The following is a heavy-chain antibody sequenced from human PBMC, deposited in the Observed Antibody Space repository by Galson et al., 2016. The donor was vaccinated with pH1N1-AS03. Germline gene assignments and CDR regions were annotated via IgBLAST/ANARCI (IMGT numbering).Heavy chain of an antibody. J-gene: IGHJ5*02. CDR2: IYPDDSDT. CDR1: GYSFINFW. V-gene: IGHV5-51*01. CDR3: ARKDTSSSGNWFGP. Sequence: QSGAEVKKPGESLRISCKGSGYSFINFWIGWVRQMPGKGLEWMGIIYPDDSDTRYSPSLQGHVTISVDKSISTAYLQLRGLAASDTAVYYCARKDTSSSGNWFGPWGQGTPVTVSS. D-gene: IGHD6-6*01.